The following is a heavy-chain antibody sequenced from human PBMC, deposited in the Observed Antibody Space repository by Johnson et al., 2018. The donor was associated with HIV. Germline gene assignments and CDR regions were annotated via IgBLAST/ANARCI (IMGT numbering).Heavy chain of an antibody. J-gene: IGHJ3*02. CDR2: ISGSGGTI. CDR1: GFTFSDYY. CDR3: ARSKDCSGGSCPDAFDI. Sequence: QVQLVESGGGLVKPGGSLRLSCAASGFTFSDYYMSWIRQAPGKGLEWVSYISGSGGTIYSADSVQGRFTISRDNARNSFYLQMNSLGVEDTAVYYCARSKDCSGGSCPDAFDIWGQGTMVIVSS. V-gene: IGHV3-11*04. D-gene: IGHD2-15*01.